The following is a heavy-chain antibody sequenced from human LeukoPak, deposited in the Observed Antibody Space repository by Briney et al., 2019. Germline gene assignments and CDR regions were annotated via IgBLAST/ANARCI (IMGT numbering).Heavy chain of an antibody. V-gene: IGHV4-59*01. CDR3: ARASSDWYGRKIDY. CDR1: GGSISSYY. J-gene: IGHJ4*02. Sequence: SETLSLTCTVSGGSISSYYWSWIRQPPGKGLEWIGYIYYSGSTNYNPSLKSRVTISVDTSKNQFSLKLSSVTAADTAVYYCARASSDWYGRKIDYWGQGTLVTVSS. CDR2: IYYSGST. D-gene: IGHD2-21*02.